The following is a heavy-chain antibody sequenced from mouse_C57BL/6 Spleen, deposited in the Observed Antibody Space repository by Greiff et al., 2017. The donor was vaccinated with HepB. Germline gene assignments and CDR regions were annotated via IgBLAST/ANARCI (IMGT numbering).Heavy chain of an antibody. Sequence: QVQLQQPGAELVRPGTSVKLSCKASGYTFTSYWMHWVKQRPGQGLEWIGVIDPSDSYTNYNQKFKGKATLTVDTSSSTAYMQLSSLTSEDSAVYYCAKGGHYYGSDYWGQGTTLTVSS. D-gene: IGHD1-1*01. CDR3: AKGGHYYGSDY. CDR1: GYTFTSYW. V-gene: IGHV1-59*01. J-gene: IGHJ2*01. CDR2: IDPSDSYT.